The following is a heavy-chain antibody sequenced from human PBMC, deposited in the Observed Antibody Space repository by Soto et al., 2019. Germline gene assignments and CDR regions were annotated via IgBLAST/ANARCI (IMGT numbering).Heavy chain of an antibody. Sequence: PGGSLRLSCAASGFIVSNNYMNWVRQAPGKGLEWVSAISGSGGTTNYADSVKGRFTISRDNSKNTLYLQMNSLRTEDTAVYYCAKGSSSVYYYYYGIDVWGQGTTVTVSS. CDR2: ISGSGGTT. D-gene: IGHD6-6*01. J-gene: IGHJ6*02. CDR1: GFIVSNNY. CDR3: AKGSSSVYYYYYGIDV. V-gene: IGHV3-23*01.